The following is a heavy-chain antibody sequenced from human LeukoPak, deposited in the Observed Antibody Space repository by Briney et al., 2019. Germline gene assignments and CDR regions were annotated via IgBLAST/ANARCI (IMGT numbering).Heavy chain of an antibody. J-gene: IGHJ6*03. D-gene: IGHD2-2*01. V-gene: IGHV4-38-2*02. CDR2: IYHSGST. CDR1: GYSISSGYY. CDR3: ARDRVVVPAASNYMDV. Sequence: PSETLSLTCTVSGYSISSGYYWGWIRPLPGKGLEWIGSIYHSGSTYYNPSLKSRVTISVDTSKNQFSLKLSSVTAADTAVYYCARDRVVVPAASNYMDVWGKGTTVTVSS.